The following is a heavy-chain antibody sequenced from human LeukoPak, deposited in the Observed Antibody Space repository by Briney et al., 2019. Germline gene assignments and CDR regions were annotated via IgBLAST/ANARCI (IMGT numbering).Heavy chain of an antibody. D-gene: IGHD3-10*01. J-gene: IGHJ6*02. CDR1: GDSISSSY. Sequence: SETLSLTCTVSGDSISSSYCSWIRQPPGKGLEWIGYIYYSGSTNYNPSLKSRVTLSVDTTKNQFSLKLSSVTAADTAVYYCARGYGSGSYVYYYGMDVWGQGTRVTVSS. CDR3: ARGYGSGSYVYYYGMDV. V-gene: IGHV4-59*08. CDR2: IYYSGST.